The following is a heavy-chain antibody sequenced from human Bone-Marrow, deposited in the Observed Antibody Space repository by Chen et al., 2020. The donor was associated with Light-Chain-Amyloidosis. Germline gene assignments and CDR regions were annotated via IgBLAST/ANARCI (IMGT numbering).Heavy chain of an antibody. V-gene: IGHV3-23*04. CDR2: ISGSGSNT. Sequence: EVQLVESGGGLVQPGGSLRLSCAASGFSDYAVNWVRQAPGKGLQWVSAISGSGSNTYYADSVKGRFTISRDNSDNTVYLQLNSLRGEDTAIYYCVKGTGNYYFQYWGQGARVTVSS. J-gene: IGHJ4*02. D-gene: IGHD1-7*01. CDR1: GFSDYA. CDR3: VKGTGNYYFQY.